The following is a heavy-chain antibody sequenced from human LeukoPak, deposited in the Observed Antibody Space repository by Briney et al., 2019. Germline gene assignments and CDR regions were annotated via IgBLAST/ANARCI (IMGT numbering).Heavy chain of an antibody. V-gene: IGHV4-39*07. CDR1: GGSISSSSYY. J-gene: IGHJ4*02. Sequence: SETLSLTCTVSGGSISSSSYYWGWIRQPPGKGLEWIGSIYHSGSTYYNPSLKSRVTISVDTSKNQLSLKLSSVTAADTAVYYCARICSGGSCYHKFDYWGQGTLVTVSS. CDR3: ARICSGGSCYHKFDY. D-gene: IGHD2-15*01. CDR2: IYHSGST.